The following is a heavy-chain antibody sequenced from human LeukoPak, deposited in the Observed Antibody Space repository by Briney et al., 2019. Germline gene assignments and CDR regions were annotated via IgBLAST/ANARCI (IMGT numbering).Heavy chain of an antibody. J-gene: IGHJ4*02. V-gene: IGHV3-23*01. CDR2: MSGRDDKT. CDR3: ARVAYDSYGHYYHDYFDY. Sequence: GGSLRLSCAASGFTFSAYAMTWVRQAPGKGLEWVSSMSGRDDKTYYTDSAKGRFTISRYNSRNTLYLQMNSLRAEDTALYYCARVAYDSYGHYYHDYFDYWGQGTLVTVSS. CDR1: GFTFSAYA. D-gene: IGHD3-22*01.